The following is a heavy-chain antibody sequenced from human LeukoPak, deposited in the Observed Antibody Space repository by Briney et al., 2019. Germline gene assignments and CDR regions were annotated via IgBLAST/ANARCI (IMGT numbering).Heavy chain of an antibody. J-gene: IGHJ5*02. CDR3: ASSGWYQRGQNWSDP. Sequence: SETLSLTCTVSGGSISSSSYYWGWIRQPPGKGLEWIGSIYYSGSTYYNPSLKSRVTISVDTSKNQFSLKLSSVTAADTAVYYCASSGWYQRGQNWSDPWGQGTLVTVSS. V-gene: IGHV4-39*01. CDR1: GGSISSSSYY. D-gene: IGHD6-19*01. CDR2: IYYSGST.